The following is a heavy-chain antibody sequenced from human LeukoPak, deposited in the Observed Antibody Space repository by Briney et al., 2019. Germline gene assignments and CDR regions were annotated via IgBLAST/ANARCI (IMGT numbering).Heavy chain of an antibody. CDR1: GFTFSSYG. V-gene: IGHV3-33*01. CDR2: IYYDGSNE. CDR3: ARDGGSSPPYYRDL. J-gene: IGHJ5*02. Sequence: PGGSLRLSCAASGFTFSSYGMHWVRPAPGKGLEWVAIIYYDGSNEYYADSVKGRFTISRDNSRKMVYLQMNSLRVEDTAVYYCARDGGSSPPYYRDLWGQGTLVTVSS. D-gene: IGHD6-13*01.